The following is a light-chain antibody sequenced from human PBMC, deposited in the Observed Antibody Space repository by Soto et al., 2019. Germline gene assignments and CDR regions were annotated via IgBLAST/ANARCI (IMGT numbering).Light chain of an antibody. J-gene: IGKJ5*01. CDR3: QQYGSSPPT. CDR2: GAS. V-gene: IGKV3-20*01. Sequence: EIVLTQSPVTLALSPVERAALSCIASQSVSSSYLAWCQQKPGQAPRLLIYGASSRATGIPDRFSGSGSGTDFTLTISRLEPEDFAVYYCQQYGSSPPTFGQGTRLEMK. CDR1: QSVSSSY.